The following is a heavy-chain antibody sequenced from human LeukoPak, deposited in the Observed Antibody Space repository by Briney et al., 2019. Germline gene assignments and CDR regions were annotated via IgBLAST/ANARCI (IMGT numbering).Heavy chain of an antibody. J-gene: IGHJ5*02. Sequence: GGSLRLSCAASGFTFSSYSMNWVRQAPGKGLEWVSSISSSSSYIYYADSVKGRFTISRDNAKNSLYLQMNSLRAEDTAVYYCAREYDILTDYSGPWFDPWGQGTLVTVSS. V-gene: IGHV3-21*01. D-gene: IGHD3-9*01. CDR1: GFTFSSYS. CDR2: ISSSSSYI. CDR3: AREYDILTDYSGPWFDP.